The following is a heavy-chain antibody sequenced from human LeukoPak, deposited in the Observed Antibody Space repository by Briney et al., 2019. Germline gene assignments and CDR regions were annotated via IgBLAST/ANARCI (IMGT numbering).Heavy chain of an antibody. CDR1: GFTFSSYA. J-gene: IGHJ4*02. CDR2: ISYDGSNK. D-gene: IGHD5-12*01. V-gene: IGHV3-30*04. Sequence: GGSLRLACAASGFTFSSYAMHWVRQAPGKGLEWVAVISYDGSNKYYADSVKGRFTISRDNSKNTLYLQMNSLRAEDTAVNYCAKGQRRHVDIVATIPFDYWGQGTLVTVSS. CDR3: AKGQRRHVDIVATIPFDY.